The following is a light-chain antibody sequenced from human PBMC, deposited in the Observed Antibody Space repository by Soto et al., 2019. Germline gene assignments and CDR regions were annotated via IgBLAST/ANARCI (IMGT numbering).Light chain of an antibody. V-gene: IGLV1-44*01. Sequence: QSVLTQPPSASGTPGQRVTLSCSGSDSNIGTNTVYWCQQLPETAPKLLIHSDNERPSGVPDRFSGAKSGTSASLVIRGLQSEDEADFYCSAWDDSLNGPVFGGGTKLTVL. CDR3: SAWDDSLNGPV. CDR1: DSNIGTNT. J-gene: IGLJ2*01. CDR2: SDN.